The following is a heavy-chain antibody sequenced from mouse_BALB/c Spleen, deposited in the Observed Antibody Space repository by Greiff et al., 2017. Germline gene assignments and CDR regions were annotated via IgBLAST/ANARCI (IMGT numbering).Heavy chain of an antibody. CDR1: GYAFTNYL. CDR2: INPGSGGT. CDR3: ARFDYDWFAY. D-gene: IGHD2-4*01. Sequence: VKLMESGAELVRPGTSVKVSCKASGYAFTNYLIEWVKQRPGQGLEWIGVINPGSGGTNYNEKFKGKATLTADKSSSTAYMQLSSLTSDDSAVYFCARFDYDWFAYWGQGTLVTVSA. J-gene: IGHJ3*01. V-gene: IGHV1-54*01.